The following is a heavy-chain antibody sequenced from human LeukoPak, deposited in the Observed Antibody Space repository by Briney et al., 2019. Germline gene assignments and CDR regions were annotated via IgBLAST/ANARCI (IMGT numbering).Heavy chain of an antibody. V-gene: IGHV3-23*01. Sequence: PGGPLRLSCAASGFTFPNFAMTWVRQAPGKGLEWISAISGSGGSTYYADSVKGRFTISRNNFKNTLYLQMNSLRAEDTAVYYCAKEGLTARRYLDFWGQGTLVTVSS. D-gene: IGHD2-8*01. J-gene: IGHJ4*02. CDR2: ISGSGGST. CDR1: GFTFPNFA. CDR3: AKEGLTARRYLDF.